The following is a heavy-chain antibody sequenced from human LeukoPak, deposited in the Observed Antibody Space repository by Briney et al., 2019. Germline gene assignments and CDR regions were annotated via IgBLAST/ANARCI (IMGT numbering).Heavy chain of an antibody. V-gene: IGHV3-11*01. J-gene: IGHJ3*02. D-gene: IGHD3-22*01. CDR1: GFTFSDYY. CDR3: ARDYYYDSSGLGAFDI. CDR2: ISSSGSTI. Sequence: GGSLRLSCAASGFTFSDYYMSWIRQAPGKGLEWVSYISSSGSTIYYADSVKGRLTISRDNAKNSLYLQMNSLRAEDTAVYYCARDYYYDSSGLGAFDIWGQGTMVTVSS.